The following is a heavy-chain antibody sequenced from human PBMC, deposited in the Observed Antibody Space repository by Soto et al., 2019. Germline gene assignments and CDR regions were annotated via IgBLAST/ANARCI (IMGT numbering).Heavy chain of an antibody. CDR3: AHRVAAGNWFDP. Sequence: QITLKESGPTLVKPTQTLTLTCAFSGFSLSTSGVGVGWIRQPPGKALEWLALIYWNDDKRYSPSLKSRLTITKDTSKNQVVLTMTNMDPVDTATYYCAHRVAAGNWFDPWGQGTLVTVSS. CDR1: GFSLSTSGVG. V-gene: IGHV2-5*01. CDR2: IYWNDDK. J-gene: IGHJ5*02. D-gene: IGHD6-13*01.